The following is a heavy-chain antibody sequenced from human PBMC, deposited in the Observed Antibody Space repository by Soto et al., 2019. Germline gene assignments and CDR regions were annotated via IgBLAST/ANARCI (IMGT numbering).Heavy chain of an antibody. CDR1: GFTFGAYT. J-gene: IGHJ3*02. D-gene: IGHD6-13*01. CDR3: ARDGYSRRSDGFDI. Sequence: QMHLVESGGGVVQPGGSLRLSCAASGFTFGAYTMHWVRQAPGKGLEWVTDISYDGNRERYTDPVKGRFAVSRDNPKSTVYLQMNSLRPEDTAVYYCARDGYSRRSDGFDIWGQGTMVTVSS. CDR2: ISYDGNRE. V-gene: IGHV3-30*09.